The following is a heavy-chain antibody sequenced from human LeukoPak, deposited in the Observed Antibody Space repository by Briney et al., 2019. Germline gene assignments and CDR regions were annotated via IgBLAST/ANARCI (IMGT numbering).Heavy chain of an antibody. CDR3: ARSLGGSYDY. CDR1: GDSISSWY. D-gene: IGHD1-26*01. J-gene: IGHJ4*02. Sequence: SETLSLTCTVSGDSISSWYWSWIRQPPGKGLEWIGYIYYSGTTYYNPSLKSRVSISFDTSKNHVSLNLTSVTAADAAVYYCARSLGGSYDYWGQGTLVTVSS. CDR2: IYYSGTT. V-gene: IGHV4-59*01.